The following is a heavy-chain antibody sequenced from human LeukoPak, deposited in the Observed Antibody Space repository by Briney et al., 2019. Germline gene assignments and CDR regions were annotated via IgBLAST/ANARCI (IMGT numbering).Heavy chain of an antibody. CDR3: AKDYGRKYYYGSGSHFNLFDP. D-gene: IGHD3-10*01. CDR1: GFSFSSYG. J-gene: IGHJ5*02. Sequence: PGRSLRLSCAASGFSFSSYGIHWVRRAPGKGLEWVAVISYDGSNKYYADSVKGRFTISRDNSKNTLYLQMNSLRAEDTAVYYCAKDYGRKYYYGSGSHFNLFDPWGQGTLVTVSS. V-gene: IGHV3-30*18. CDR2: ISYDGSNK.